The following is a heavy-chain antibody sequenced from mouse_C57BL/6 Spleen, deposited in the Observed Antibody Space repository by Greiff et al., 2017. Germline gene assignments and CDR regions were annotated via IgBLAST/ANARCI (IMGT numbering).Heavy chain of an antibody. Sequence: EVQGVESVAELVRPGASVKLSCTASGFNIKNTYMHWVKQRPGQGLEWIGRIDPANGNTKYAPKFPGEATITADTSSNTSYLQLSSLTSEDTAIYYCARGVTTVVDAMDYWGKGTSVTVSS. V-gene: IGHV14-3*01. J-gene: IGHJ4*01. D-gene: IGHD1-1*01. CDR1: GFNIKNTY. CDR3: ARGVTTVVDAMDY. CDR2: IDPANGNT.